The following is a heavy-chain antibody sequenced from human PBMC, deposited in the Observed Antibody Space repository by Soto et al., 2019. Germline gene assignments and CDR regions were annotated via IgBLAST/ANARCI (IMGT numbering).Heavy chain of an antibody. V-gene: IGHV3-33*01. J-gene: IGHJ5*02. CDR1: GFTFWNYG. CDR2: IWNNGNRK. Sequence: QVQLVESGGGVVQPGRSLRLSCAASGFTFWNYGMHWVRQAPGKGPEWVATIWNNGNRKYYSDSVTGRFTISRDNSRNTLYLEMNSLRGEDTAVYYGARADSTTAVNWFDLWGQGTQVTVSS. CDR3: ARADSTTAVNWFDL. D-gene: IGHD2-2*01.